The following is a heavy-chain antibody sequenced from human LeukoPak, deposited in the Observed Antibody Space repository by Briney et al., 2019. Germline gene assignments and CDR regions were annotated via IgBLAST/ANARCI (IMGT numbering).Heavy chain of an antibody. CDR1: GYTFTSYA. CDR2: INTNTGNP. Sequence: ASVKVSCKASGYTFTSYAMNWVRQAPGQGLEWMGWINTNTGNPTYAQGFTGRFVFSLDTSVSTAYLQISSLKAKDTAVYYCARSPLYYYDSSGYLAGYFDYWGQGTLVTVSS. CDR3: ARSPLYYYDSSGYLAGYFDY. J-gene: IGHJ4*02. D-gene: IGHD3-22*01. V-gene: IGHV7-4-1*02.